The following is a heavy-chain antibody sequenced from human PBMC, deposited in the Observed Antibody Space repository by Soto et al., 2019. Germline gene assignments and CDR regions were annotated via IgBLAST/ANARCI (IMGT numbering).Heavy chain of an antibody. V-gene: IGHV1-2*04. CDR2: INPNSGGT. Sequence: QVQLVQSGAEVKKPGASVKVSCKASGYTFTGYYMHWVRQAPGQGLEWMGWINPNSGGTNYAQKFQGWVTMTRDTSISTAYMELSRLRSDDTAVDYCARSRSGSYAWFDPWGQGTLVTVSS. D-gene: IGHD3-10*01. CDR3: ARSRSGSYAWFDP. CDR1: GYTFTGYY. J-gene: IGHJ5*02.